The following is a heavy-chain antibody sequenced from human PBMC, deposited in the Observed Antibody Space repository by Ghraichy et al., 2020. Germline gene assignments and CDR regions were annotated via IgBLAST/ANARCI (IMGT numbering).Heavy chain of an antibody. CDR3: ARHRILGIVGASSAFDI. D-gene: IGHD1-26*01. CDR1: GYSFTSYW. V-gene: IGHV5-51*01. Sequence: GESLNISCKGSGYSFTSYWIGWVRQMPGKGLEWMGIIYPGDSDTRYSPSFQGQVTISADKSISTAYLQWSSLKASDTAMYYCARHRILGIVGASSAFDIWGQGTMVTVSS. J-gene: IGHJ3*02. CDR2: IYPGDSDT.